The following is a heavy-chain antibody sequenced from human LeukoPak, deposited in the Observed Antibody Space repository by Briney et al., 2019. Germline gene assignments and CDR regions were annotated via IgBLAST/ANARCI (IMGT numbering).Heavy chain of an antibody. Sequence: PSETLSLTCTVSGGSISSSSYFWGWIRQPPGKGLEWIASIYYSGSTYYNPSLRSRVTISVDTSKSRFSLKLRSVTAADTAVYYCARVDIVLMMYAIDYWGGGTLVTVSS. CDR3: ARVDIVLMMYAIDY. J-gene: IGHJ4*02. D-gene: IGHD2-8*01. CDR2: IYYSGST. CDR1: GGSISSSSYF. V-gene: IGHV4-39*01.